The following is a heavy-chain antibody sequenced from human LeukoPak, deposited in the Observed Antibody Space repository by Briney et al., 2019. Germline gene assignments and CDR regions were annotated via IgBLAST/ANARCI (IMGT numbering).Heavy chain of an antibody. CDR1: GFTFSSYS. CDR2: ISSSSSYI. D-gene: IGHD2-2*01. CDR3: ARAKKGGTSIRDCSSTSCSMGYYYYYMDV. J-gene: IGHJ6*03. Sequence: GGSLRLSCAASGFTFSSYSMNWVRQAPGKGLEWVSSISSSSSYIYYADSVKGRFTISRDNAKNSLYLQMNSLRAEDTAVYYCARAKKGGTSIRDCSSTSCSMGYYYYYMDVWGKGTTVTLSS. V-gene: IGHV3-21*01.